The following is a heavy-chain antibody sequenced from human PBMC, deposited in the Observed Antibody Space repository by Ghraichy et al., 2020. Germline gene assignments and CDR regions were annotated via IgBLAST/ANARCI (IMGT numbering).Heavy chain of an antibody. Sequence: LSLTCAASGFTFSRYGMHWVRQAPGKGLEWVAVTSYDGNNKNYADSVKGRFTISRDNSKNTLYLQMNSLRAEDTAVYYCAKERDTSGYYSFRGDYYGMDVWGQGTTVTVSS. V-gene: IGHV3-30*18. D-gene: IGHD3-22*01. CDR2: TSYDGNNK. CDR3: AKERDTSGYYSFRGDYYGMDV. J-gene: IGHJ6*02. CDR1: GFTFSRYG.